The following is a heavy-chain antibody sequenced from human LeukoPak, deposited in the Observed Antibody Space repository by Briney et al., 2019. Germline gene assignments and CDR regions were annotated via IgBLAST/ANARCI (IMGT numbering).Heavy chain of an antibody. J-gene: IGHJ6*02. CDR2: MNPNSGNT. V-gene: IGHV1-8*01. CDR3: ARAESSSRYYYYGMDV. D-gene: IGHD6-6*01. Sequence: ASVKVSCKASGYTFTSYDINWVRQATGQGLEWMGWMNPNSGNTGYAQQFQGRVTMTRNTSISTAYMELSSLRSEDTAVYYCARAESSSRYYYYGMDVWGQGTTDSVSS. CDR1: GYTFTSYD.